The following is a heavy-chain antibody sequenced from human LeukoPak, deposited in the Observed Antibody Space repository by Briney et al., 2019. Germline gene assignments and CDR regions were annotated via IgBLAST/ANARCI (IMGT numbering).Heavy chain of an antibody. CDR2: VNPNSANT. D-gene: IGHD2-15*01. CDR1: GYTFTSYG. V-gene: IGHV1-8*03. Sequence: ASVKVSCKASGYTFTSYGINWVRQATGQGLEWMGWVNPNSANTGYAQKFQGRVTITRNTSISTAYMDLSSLRSEDTAVYYCARGVRYCSGGSCYYYFDYWGQGTLVTVSS. CDR3: ARGVRYCSGGSCYYYFDY. J-gene: IGHJ4*02.